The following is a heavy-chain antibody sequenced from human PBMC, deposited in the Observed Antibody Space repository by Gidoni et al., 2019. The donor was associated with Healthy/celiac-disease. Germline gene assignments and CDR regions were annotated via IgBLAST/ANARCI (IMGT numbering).Heavy chain of an antibody. V-gene: IGHV3-33*01. Sequence: QVQLVESGGGVVQPGRSLRLSCAASGFTFSSYGMHWVRQAPGKGLEWVAVIWYDGSNKYYADSVKGRFTISRDNSKNTLYLQMNSLRAEDTAVYYCARLGLAFGGVTGGAFDIWGQGTMVTVSS. CDR1: GFTFSSYG. J-gene: IGHJ3*02. CDR2: IWYDGSNK. CDR3: ARLGLAFGGVTGGAFDI. D-gene: IGHD3-16*01.